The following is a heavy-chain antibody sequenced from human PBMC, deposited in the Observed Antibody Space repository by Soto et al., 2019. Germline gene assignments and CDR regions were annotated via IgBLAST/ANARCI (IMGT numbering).Heavy chain of an antibody. J-gene: IGHJ2*01. V-gene: IGHV2-5*02. D-gene: IGHD2-15*01. Sequence: QITLKESGPTLVKPTQTLTLTCTFSGFSLTTGGVAVGWIRQPPGKALEWLALIYWDDDKRYSPSLKSTLSITKDTSKNPEGFTMTDMDPVDTARYCCALMECRRSACYSRWDFRLWGRGTLGTVSS. CDR2: IYWDDDK. CDR1: GFSLTTGGVA. CDR3: ALMECRRSACYSRWDFRL.